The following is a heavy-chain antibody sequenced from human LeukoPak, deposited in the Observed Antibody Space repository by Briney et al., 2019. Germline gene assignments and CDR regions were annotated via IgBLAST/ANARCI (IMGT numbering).Heavy chain of an antibody. D-gene: IGHD6-19*01. CDR3: ARRDTNLGWSCGL. CDR1: GGSICNSN. Sequence: SETLSLTCSFSGGSICNSNWSWIRQPAGKGLEWIGQIHASGTTNYYPPLKSRLTMSIHTPENQVSLTVTSVTAAYSALYYCARRDTNLGWSCGLGGQGALVLVSS. V-gene: IGHV4-4*07. CDR2: IHASGTT. J-gene: IGHJ4*02.